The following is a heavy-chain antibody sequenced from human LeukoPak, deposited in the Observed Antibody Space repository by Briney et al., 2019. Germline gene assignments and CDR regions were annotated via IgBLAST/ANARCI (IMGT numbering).Heavy chain of an antibody. CDR3: ARDQRGIAVAGPFDY. Sequence: SETLSLTCTVSGGSVSSGSYYWSWIRQPPGKGLEWIGYIYYSGSTNYNPSLKSRVTISVDTSKNQFSLKLSSVTAADTAVHYCARDQRGIAVAGPFDYWGQGTLVTVSS. D-gene: IGHD6-19*01. CDR1: GGSVSSGSYY. J-gene: IGHJ4*02. V-gene: IGHV4-61*01. CDR2: IYYSGST.